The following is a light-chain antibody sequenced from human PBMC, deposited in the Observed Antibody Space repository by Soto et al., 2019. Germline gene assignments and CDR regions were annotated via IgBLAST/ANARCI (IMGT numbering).Light chain of an antibody. CDR3: QQRHMWPIT. CDR2: DAS. CDR1: QSVSSY. V-gene: IGKV3-15*01. J-gene: IGKJ5*01. Sequence: EILMTQAPATLSVSPGERATLSCRASQSVSSYLAWYQQKPGQAPRLLIYDASTRAIGIPARFSGSGSGTEFTLTISSLQSEDSAVYYCQQRHMWPITFGQGTRLEIK.